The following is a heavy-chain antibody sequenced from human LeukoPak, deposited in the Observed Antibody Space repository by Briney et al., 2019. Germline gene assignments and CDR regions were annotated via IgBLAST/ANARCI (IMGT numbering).Heavy chain of an antibody. V-gene: IGHV3-30*18. CDR2: ISYDGSNK. J-gene: IGHJ4*02. CDR1: GFTFSSYG. CDR3: AKESEMATPYGEIDY. Sequence: PGRSLRLSCAASGFTFSSYGMHWVRQAPGKGLEWVAVISYDGSNKYYADSVKGRFTISRDNSKNTLYLQMNSLRAEDTAVYYCAKESEMATPYGEIDYWGQGTLVTVSS. D-gene: IGHD5-24*01.